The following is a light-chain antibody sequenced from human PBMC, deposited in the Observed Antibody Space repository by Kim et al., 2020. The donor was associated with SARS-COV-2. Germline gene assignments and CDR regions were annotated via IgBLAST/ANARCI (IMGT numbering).Light chain of an antibody. V-gene: IGLV3-19*01. CDR1: SLRSYY. Sequence: SSELTQDPAGSVALGQTVRITCQGDSLRSYYASWYQQKPGQAPVFVIYGKNNRPSGIPDRFSGSSSGNTASLTITGAQAEDEADYYCNSRDSSGNHLVFG. CDR3: NSRDSSGNHLV. CDR2: GKN. J-gene: IGLJ2*01.